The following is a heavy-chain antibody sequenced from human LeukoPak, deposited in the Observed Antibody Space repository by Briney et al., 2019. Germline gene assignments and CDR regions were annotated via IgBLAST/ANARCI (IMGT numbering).Heavy chain of an antibody. D-gene: IGHD2-21*01. V-gene: IGHV3-30*04. J-gene: IGHJ4*02. CDR1: GFTFSSYA. CDR2: ISYDGSNK. Sequence: GGSLRLSCAASGFTFSSYAMHWVRQAPGKGLEWVAVISYDGSNKYYADSVKGRFTISRDNSKNTLYLQMNSLRAEDTAVYYCARDPLGDSTYYFDYWGQGTLVSVSS. CDR3: ARDPLGDSTYYFDY.